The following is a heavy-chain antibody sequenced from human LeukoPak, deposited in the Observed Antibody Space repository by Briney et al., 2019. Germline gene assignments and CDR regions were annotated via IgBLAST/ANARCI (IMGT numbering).Heavy chain of an antibody. Sequence: GRSLRLSCAASGFTFSSYAMHWVRQAPGKGLEWVSYISSSGSTIYYADSVKGRFTISRDNAKNSLYLQMNSLRAEDTAVYYCARDRDVVAVAGPGFFDYWGQGTLVTVSS. V-gene: IGHV3-48*03. D-gene: IGHD6-19*01. CDR3: ARDRDVVAVAGPGFFDY. CDR2: ISSSGSTI. CDR1: GFTFSSYA. J-gene: IGHJ4*02.